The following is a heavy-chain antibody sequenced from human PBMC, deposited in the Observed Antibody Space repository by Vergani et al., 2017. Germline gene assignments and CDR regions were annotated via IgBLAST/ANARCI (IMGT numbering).Heavy chain of an antibody. J-gene: IGHJ6*03. CDR1: GGSISSYY. CDR2: IHYSGST. CDR3: ARVSTARGAYYMDV. D-gene: IGHD5-18*01. V-gene: IGHV4-59*01. Sequence: QVQLQESGPGLVKPSETLSLTCTVSGGSISSYYWSWIRQPPGKGLEWIGYIHYSGSTNYNPSLKSRVTISVDTSKNQFSLKLSSVTAADTAVYYCARVSTARGAYYMDVWGKGTTVTVSS.